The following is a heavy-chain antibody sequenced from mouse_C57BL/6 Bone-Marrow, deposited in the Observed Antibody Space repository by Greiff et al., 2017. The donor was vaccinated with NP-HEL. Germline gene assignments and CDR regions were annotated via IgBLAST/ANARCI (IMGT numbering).Heavy chain of an antibody. J-gene: IGHJ4*01. V-gene: IGHV1-19*01. D-gene: IGHD2-3*01. CDR2: INPYNGGT. CDR3: ARGLLRAMDY. CDR1: GYTFTDYY. Sequence: EVKLQESGPVLVKPGASVKMSCKASGYTFTDYYMNWVKQSHGKSLEWIGVINPYNGGTSYNQKFKGKATLTVDKSSSTAYMELNSLTSEDSAVYYCARGLLRAMDYWGQGTSVTVSS.